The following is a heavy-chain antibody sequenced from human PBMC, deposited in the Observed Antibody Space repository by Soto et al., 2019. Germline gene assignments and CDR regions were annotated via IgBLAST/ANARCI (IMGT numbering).Heavy chain of an antibody. Sequence: PGGSLGLSCAASGFTFSSYAMSWVRQAPGKGLEWVSAISGSGGSTYYADSVKGRFTISRDNSKNTLYLQMNSLRAEDTAVYYCAKEKGANYDFWSGYYLEFDYWGQGTLVTVSS. D-gene: IGHD3-3*01. CDR3: AKEKGANYDFWSGYYLEFDY. V-gene: IGHV3-23*01. CDR2: ISGSGGST. J-gene: IGHJ4*02. CDR1: GFTFSSYA.